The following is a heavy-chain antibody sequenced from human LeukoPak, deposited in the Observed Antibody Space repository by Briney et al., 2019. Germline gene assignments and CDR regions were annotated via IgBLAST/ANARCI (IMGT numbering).Heavy chain of an antibody. CDR1: GFTFSSNS. Sequence: GGSLRLSCAASGFTFSSNSMNWVRQAPGKGLEWVSSISSSSSYIYYADSVMGRFTISRDNAKNSLYLQLNSLRAEDTAVYYCASMRIAAAGTEAGYWGQGTLVTVSS. CDR3: ASMRIAAAGTEAGY. CDR2: ISSSSSYI. V-gene: IGHV3-21*01. J-gene: IGHJ4*02. D-gene: IGHD6-13*01.